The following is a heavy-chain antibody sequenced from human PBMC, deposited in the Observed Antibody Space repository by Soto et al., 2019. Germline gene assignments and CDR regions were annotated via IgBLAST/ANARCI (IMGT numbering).Heavy chain of an antibody. CDR1: GYTLPNYS. D-gene: IGHD2-8*01. J-gene: IGHJ4*02. Sequence: QVQFVQSGAEVKKPGASVRLSCKPSGYTLPNYSIQWVRQAAGQGLQWLGWINPGTGYTESSQRFQGRLTLTVDNSAATFYMSLTRLTSEDTAVYFCTRDLNGGNPFDYWGQGTLVTVSS. CDR3: TRDLNGGNPFDY. V-gene: IGHV1-3*01. CDR2: INPGTGYT.